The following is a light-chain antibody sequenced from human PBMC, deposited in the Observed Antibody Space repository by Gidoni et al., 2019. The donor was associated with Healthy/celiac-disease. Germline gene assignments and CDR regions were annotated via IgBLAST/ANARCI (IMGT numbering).Light chain of an antibody. CDR2: SNN. J-gene: IGLJ3*02. Sequence: QSVLPQPPPASGTPGQRVTISCSGSRSNIGSNTVNWYQQLPGTAPKLLIYSNNQRPSGVPDRFSGSKSGTSASLAISGLQSEDEADYYCAAWDDSLNGRWVFGGGTKLTVL. CDR3: AAWDDSLNGRWV. CDR1: RSNIGSNT. V-gene: IGLV1-44*01.